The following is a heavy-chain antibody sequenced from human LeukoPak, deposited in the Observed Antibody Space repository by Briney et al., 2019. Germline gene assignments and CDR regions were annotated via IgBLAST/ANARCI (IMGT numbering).Heavy chain of an antibody. CDR2: IKDTGRT. CDR1: GGSITSSSYY. V-gene: IGHV4-39*02. CDR3: VRGSVIIPD. Sequence: SETLSLTCTVSGGSITSSSYYWVWIRQPPGKGLEWIGEIKDTGRTNYNPSLKSRVTISADTSKNEFSLKLTSVTVADTAVYYCVRGSVIIPDWGQGTLVTVSS. J-gene: IGHJ4*02. D-gene: IGHD4-23*01.